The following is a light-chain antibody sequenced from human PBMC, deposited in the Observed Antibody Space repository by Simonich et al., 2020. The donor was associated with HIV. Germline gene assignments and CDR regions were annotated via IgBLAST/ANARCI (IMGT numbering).Light chain of an antibody. Sequence: EIVMTQSPATLSVSPGERATLSCRASQSVSSNLAWYQQKPGLPPRLLIYGASTRATGIPARFSGSGSGTEFTLTISSMQSEDFAVYSCQQYNDWPTFGGGTKVEIK. V-gene: IGKV3-15*01. CDR3: QQYNDWPT. CDR2: GAS. J-gene: IGKJ4*01. CDR1: QSVSSN.